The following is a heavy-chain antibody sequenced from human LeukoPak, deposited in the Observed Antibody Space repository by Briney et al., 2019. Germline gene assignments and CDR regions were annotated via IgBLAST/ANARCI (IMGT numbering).Heavy chain of an antibody. J-gene: IGHJ4*02. CDR2: IYHSGST. V-gene: IGHV4-30-2*01. D-gene: IGHD3-22*01. CDR1: GGSISSGGYY. CDR3: ARAQRYYYDSSGYYNFDY. Sequence: SQTLSLTCTVSGGSISSGGYYWSWIRQPPGKGLEWIGYIYHSGSTYYNPSLKSRVTISVDRSKNQFSLKLSSVTAADTAVYYCARAQRYYYDSSGYYNFDYWGQGTLVTVSS.